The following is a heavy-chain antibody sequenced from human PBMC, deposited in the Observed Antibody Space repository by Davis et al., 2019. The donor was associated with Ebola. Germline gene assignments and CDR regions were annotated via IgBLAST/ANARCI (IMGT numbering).Heavy chain of an antibody. J-gene: IGHJ4*02. CDR3: VRDFFEFSSSSFSDS. V-gene: IGHV3-30*03. CDR1: GFTFTSYG. Sequence: GESLKISCEASGFTFTSYGMHWVRQAPRKGPEWLTYIFLDGSETFYADSVKGRFTIPRDNSKTTRYLQMGRLRSDDTAMYYCVRDFFEFSSSSFSDSWGQGTLVTVSS. CDR2: IFLDGSET. D-gene: IGHD6-6*01.